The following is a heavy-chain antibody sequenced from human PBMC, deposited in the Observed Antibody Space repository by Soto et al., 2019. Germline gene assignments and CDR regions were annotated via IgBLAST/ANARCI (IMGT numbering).Heavy chain of an antibody. CDR1: GYTFTGCY. J-gene: IGHJ4*02. CDR2: INPNSGGT. Sequence: SVKLSCQASGYTFTGCYMHWVRQAPGQGLEWMGWINPNSGGTNYAQKFQGRVTMTRDTSISTAYMELSRLRSDDTAVYYCARALGYSGYDLGYWGQETLV. D-gene: IGHD5-12*01. CDR3: ARALGYSGYDLGY. V-gene: IGHV1-2*02.